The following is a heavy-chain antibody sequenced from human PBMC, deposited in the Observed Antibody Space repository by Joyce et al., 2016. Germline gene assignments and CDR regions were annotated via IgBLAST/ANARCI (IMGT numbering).Heavy chain of an antibody. Sequence: EVQLVQSGAEVKKPGESLRVSCKGSGYNFDMYWISWVRQMPGKGLEWMERIDPSDASANYDPSAQDDVTRSVDRCNNIADIEWTSLKASDTAIYYCAVGVEGVVVSDTAWGQGTLVTVSA. D-gene: IGHD2-15*01. V-gene: IGHV5-10-1*01. J-gene: IGHJ5*02. CDR3: AVGVEGVVVSDTA. CDR2: IDPSDASA. CDR1: GYNFDMYW.